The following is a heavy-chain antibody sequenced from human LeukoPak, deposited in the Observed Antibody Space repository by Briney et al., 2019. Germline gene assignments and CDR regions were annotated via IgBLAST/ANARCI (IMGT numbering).Heavy chain of an antibody. D-gene: IGHD3-10*01. CDR1: GGAINFYY. CDR3: ARVTDGSGSYFLKY. V-gene: IGHV4-39*07. J-gene: IGHJ4*02. Sequence: PSETLSLTCTVSGGAINFYYWGWIRQPPGKGLEWIGSIYYSGSTYYNPSLKSRVTISVDTSKNQFSLKLSSATAADTAVYYCARVTDGSGSYFLKYWGQGTLVTVSS. CDR2: IYYSGST.